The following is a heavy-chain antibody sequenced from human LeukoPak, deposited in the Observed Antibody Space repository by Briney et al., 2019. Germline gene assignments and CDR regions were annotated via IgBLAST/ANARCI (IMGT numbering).Heavy chain of an antibody. Sequence: SETLSRTCTVSGGTISGYYWSWIRQTAGKGLEWIGRIYTSGSTNYNPSLKSRITMSVDTSMNQFSLKLSSVTAADTAVYYCARQDTGDGRAFDIWGQGTMVTVSS. D-gene: IGHD7-27*01. J-gene: IGHJ3*02. V-gene: IGHV4-4*07. CDR3: ARQDTGDGRAFDI. CDR2: IYTSGST. CDR1: GGTISGYY.